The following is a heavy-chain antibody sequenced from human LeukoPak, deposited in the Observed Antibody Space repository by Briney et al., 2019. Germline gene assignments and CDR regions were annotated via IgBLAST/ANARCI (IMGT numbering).Heavy chain of an antibody. CDR3: ARVVIVVVPAANPNSWFDP. Sequence: SQTLSLTCAVSGGSISSGGYSWSWIRQPPGKGLEWIGYIYHSGSTYYNPSLKSRVTISVDRSKNQFSLKLSSVTAADTAVYYCARVVIVVVPAANPNSWFDPWGQGTLVTVSS. D-gene: IGHD2-2*01. J-gene: IGHJ5*02. CDR2: IYHSGST. CDR1: GGSISSGGYS. V-gene: IGHV4-30-2*01.